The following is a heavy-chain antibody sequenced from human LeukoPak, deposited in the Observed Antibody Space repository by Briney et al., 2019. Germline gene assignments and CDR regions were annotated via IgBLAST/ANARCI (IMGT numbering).Heavy chain of an antibody. Sequence: HPGGSLRLSCSVSGFIFRDFSMSWVRQAPGKGLEWVAKMNEYGSEIFYVDSVKGRFTISRDNGKNSLYLQMNRLRAEDTAVYYCARPRGCGSSRCNNFDYWGQGTLVTVSS. CDR1: GFIFRDFS. V-gene: IGHV3-7*01. D-gene: IGHD2-2*01. CDR2: MNEYGSEI. J-gene: IGHJ4*02. CDR3: ARPRGCGSSRCNNFDY.